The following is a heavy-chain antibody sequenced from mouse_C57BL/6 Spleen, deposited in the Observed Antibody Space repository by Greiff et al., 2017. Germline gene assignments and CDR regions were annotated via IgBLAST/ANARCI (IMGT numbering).Heavy chain of an antibody. J-gene: IGHJ4*01. CDR3: ARGRRDYYAVGY. Sequence: EVKLMESGGGLVKPGASVKLSCEASGFTFSDYGMHWVSQDPEKGLEWVAYICRGSSTTYYADTVKGRHTISRDNAKNTLFLQVTSLRSEDTAIYYCARGRRDYYAVGYWSQGTSVTVSA. CDR2: ICRGSSTT. V-gene: IGHV5-17*01. CDR1: GFTFSDYG. D-gene: IGHD3-3*01.